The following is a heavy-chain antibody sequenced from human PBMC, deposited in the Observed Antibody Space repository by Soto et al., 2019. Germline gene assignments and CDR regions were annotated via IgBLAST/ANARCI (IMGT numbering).Heavy chain of an antibody. J-gene: IGHJ4*01. D-gene: IGHD6-19*01. V-gene: IGHV4-38-2*01. Sequence: SYSLALSCAFCSYSVMIWSDGVWIRKPPGRGPEWIASIYHGGTTFYNPSLKSRITISVDTSNNQFSLKLTSVTAADTAVYYCSRVHVMVVAGSTFDYWGHGTLVPVSS. CDR1: SYSVMIWSD. CDR3: SRVHVMVVAGSTFDY. CDR2: IYHGGTT.